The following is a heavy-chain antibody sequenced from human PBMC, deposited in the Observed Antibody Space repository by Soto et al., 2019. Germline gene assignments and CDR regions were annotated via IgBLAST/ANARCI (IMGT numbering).Heavy chain of an antibody. V-gene: IGHV1-69*01. CDR3: ARDGENYYDSSGYTPVNACDI. J-gene: IGHJ3*02. CDR2: IIPIFGTA. CDR1: RGTVLSWI. Sequence: PEEVSSASCRGTVLSWIVFCVRKNPGQWLDLKGGIIPIFGTANYAQKFQGRVTITADESTSTAYMELSSLRSEDTAVYYCARDGENYYDSSGYTPVNACDIWGQGTMVTGS. D-gene: IGHD3-22*01.